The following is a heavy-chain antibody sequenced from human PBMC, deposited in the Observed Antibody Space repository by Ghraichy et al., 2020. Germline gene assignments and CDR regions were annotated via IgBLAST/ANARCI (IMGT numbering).Heavy chain of an antibody. J-gene: IGHJ5*02. CDR2: IKNDGSTI. V-gene: IGHV3-74*01. CDR1: GFSLSAYW. Sequence: XGSLRLSCAASGFSLSAYWMNWVRQAPGKGLVWVSRIKNDGSTIYYADSVKGRFTISRDNAKNTLYLQMNSLRAEDTAVYYCARSDWFDPWGQGTLVTVSS. CDR3: ARSDWFDP.